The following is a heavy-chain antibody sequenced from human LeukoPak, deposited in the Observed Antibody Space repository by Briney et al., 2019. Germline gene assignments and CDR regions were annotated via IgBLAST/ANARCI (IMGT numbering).Heavy chain of an antibody. V-gene: IGHV3-11*01. CDR3: ARGHTGLEV. J-gene: IGHJ6*02. Sequence: PGGSLRLSCAASGLTLSDYYMSWIRQTPGKGLEWVSYIDRSGSSIYYADSVRGRFTVSGDNAKNSLFLQMNNLRAEDTALYYCARGHTGLEVWGQGTTVTVSS. CDR2: IDRSGSSI. CDR1: GLTLSDYY.